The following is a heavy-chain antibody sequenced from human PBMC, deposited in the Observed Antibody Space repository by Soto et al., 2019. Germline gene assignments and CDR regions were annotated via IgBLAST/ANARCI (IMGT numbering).Heavy chain of an antibody. CDR1: GGSISSGGYY. CDR3: AITFGGAAAGPCDY. D-gene: IGHD6-13*01. CDR2: LYYSGST. Sequence: QVQLQESGPGLVKPSQSLSLTCTVSGGSISSGGYYWSWLRQHPGKGLEWIGYLYYSGSTSYNPSLKSRVTRSVASSKNQSSLKLSSVTSADTAVKYWAITFGGAAAGPCDYWGQGTLVTGSS. V-gene: IGHV4-31*03. J-gene: IGHJ4*02.